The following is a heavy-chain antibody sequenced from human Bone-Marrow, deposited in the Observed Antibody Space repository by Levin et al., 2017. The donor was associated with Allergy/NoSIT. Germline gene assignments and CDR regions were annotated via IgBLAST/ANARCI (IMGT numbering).Heavy chain of an antibody. CDR3: ARGGGLVAGNNWFDP. J-gene: IGHJ5*02. D-gene: IGHD6-19*01. CDR1: GGSFRSYY. CDR2: VHGSAKT. Sequence: SQTLSLPCVVYGGSFRSYYWSWIRPPPGKGLEWIGEVHGSAKTDYYSSLKSRVTISVDTPKNQFSLKLRSVTAADTAVYYCARGGGLVAGNNWFDPWGQGTLVTVSS. V-gene: IGHV4-34*01.